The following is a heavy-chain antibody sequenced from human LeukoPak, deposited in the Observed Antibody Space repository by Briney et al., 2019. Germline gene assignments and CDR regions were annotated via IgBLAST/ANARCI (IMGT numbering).Heavy chain of an antibody. CDR3: AGAAEGYCSSTSCYTGGPYFDY. D-gene: IGHD2-2*02. CDR1: GFTFSSYS. V-gene: IGHV3-21*01. J-gene: IGHJ4*02. CDR2: IISSSSYI. Sequence: GGSLRLSCAASGFTFSSYSMNWVRQPPGKGLEWVSSIISSSSYIYYADSVKGRFTISRDNAKNSLYLQMNSLRAEDTAVYYCAGAAEGYCSSTSCYTGGPYFDYWGQGTLVTVSS.